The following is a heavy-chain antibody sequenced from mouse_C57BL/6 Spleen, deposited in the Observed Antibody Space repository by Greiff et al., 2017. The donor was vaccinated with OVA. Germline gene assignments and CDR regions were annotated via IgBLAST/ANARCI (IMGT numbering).Heavy chain of an antibody. CDR2: ISSGSSTI. V-gene: IGHV5-17*01. Sequence: EVMLVESGGGLVKPGGSLKLSCAASGFTFSDYGMHWVRQAPEQGLEWVAYISSGSSTIYYADTVKGRFTISRDNAKNTLFLQMTSLRSEDTAMYYCARWGLPHGDYWGQGTTLTVSS. CDR3: ARWGLPHGDY. J-gene: IGHJ2*01. D-gene: IGHD3-1*01. CDR1: GFTFSDYG.